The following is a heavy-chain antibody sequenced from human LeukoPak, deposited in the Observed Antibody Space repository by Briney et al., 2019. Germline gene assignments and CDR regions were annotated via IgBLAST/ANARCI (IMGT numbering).Heavy chain of an antibody. D-gene: IGHD3-3*01. J-gene: IGHJ4*02. CDR3: AREIYDFWSGYYIRYIDY. V-gene: IGHV4-30-4*01. CDR2: IYYSGST. CDR1: GGSISSGDYY. Sequence: PSQTLSLTCTVSGGSISSGDYYWSWIRQPPGKGLEWIGYIYYSGSTYYNPSLKSRVTISVDTSKYQFSLKLSSVTAADTAVYYCAREIYDFWSGYYIRYIDYWSQGTLVTVSS.